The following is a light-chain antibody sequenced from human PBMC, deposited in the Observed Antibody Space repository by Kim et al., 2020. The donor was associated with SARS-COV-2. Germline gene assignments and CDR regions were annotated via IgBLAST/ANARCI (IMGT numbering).Light chain of an antibody. CDR1: ERLSSSY. CDR3: QQYGSSPPRT. J-gene: IGKJ1*01. V-gene: IGKV3-20*01. CDR2: GAS. Sequence: TGERETPSCRASERLSSSYLAWYQQKRGKAPRRLIYGASSRATGIPDRFSGSGSGTDFTITISRLEPEDFAVYYCQQYGSSPPRTFGQGTKVDIK.